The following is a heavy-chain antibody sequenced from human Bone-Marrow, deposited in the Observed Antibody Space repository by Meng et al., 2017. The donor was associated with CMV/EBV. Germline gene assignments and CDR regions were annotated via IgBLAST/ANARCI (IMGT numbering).Heavy chain of an antibody. CDR1: GFTFSYYD. J-gene: IGHJ6*02. V-gene: IGHV3-13*01. CDR3: ARVAIRSGFGMDV. CDR2: ISAAGDT. Sequence: GGSLRLSCAASGFTFSYYDMHWVRQATGKGLEWVSGISAAGDTYYPASVKGRFSISRENAKNSFYLQMNSLRAGDTAVYYCARVAIRSGFGMDVWGLGTTVTVYS. D-gene: IGHD3-3*01.